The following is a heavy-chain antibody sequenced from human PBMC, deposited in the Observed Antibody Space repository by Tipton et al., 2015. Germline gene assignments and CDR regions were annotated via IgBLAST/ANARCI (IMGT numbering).Heavy chain of an antibody. J-gene: IGHJ4*02. CDR3: ARARGRHGGLFDS. Sequence: TLSLTCSVSGGSVSSANYYWSWIRQPPGKGLEWMGYIQYSGSANYNPSLKSRVTISVDTSKTQFSLKMSSVTASDTAVYYCARARGRHGGLFDSWGQGTLVTVSS. D-gene: IGHD4-23*01. CDR2: IQYSGSA. CDR1: GGSVSSANYY. V-gene: IGHV4-61*01.